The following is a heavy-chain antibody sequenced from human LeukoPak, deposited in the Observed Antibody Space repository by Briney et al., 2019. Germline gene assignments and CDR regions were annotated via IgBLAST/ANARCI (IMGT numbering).Heavy chain of an antibody. CDR3: AKHGYCSGISCFFDF. D-gene: IGHD2-2*03. CDR2: ISGSGPYT. CDR1: GFTFSSYA. J-gene: IGHJ4*02. V-gene: IGHV3-23*01. Sequence: GRSLRLSCAASGFTFSSYAMSWVRQAPGKGLEWVSGISGSGPYTFYTDSVKGRFTISRDSSKNTLYLQMNSLRAEDTALYYCAKHGYCSGISCFFDFWGQGTLVTVSS.